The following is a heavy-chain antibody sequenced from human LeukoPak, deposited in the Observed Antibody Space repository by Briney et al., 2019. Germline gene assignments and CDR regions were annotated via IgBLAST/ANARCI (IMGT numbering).Heavy chain of an antibody. V-gene: IGHV3-43*01. D-gene: IGHD5-24*01. CDR2: ISWNGGST. J-gene: IGHJ4*02. Sequence: GGSLRLSCAASGFTFNDYTMHWVRQAPGKGLEWVSLISWNGGSTYYADPVKGRFTISRDNSKTSLYLQMNSLRTEDTALYYCAKDIGDGYNYGIDYWGQGTLVTVSS. CDR3: AKDIGDGYNYGIDY. CDR1: GFTFNDYT.